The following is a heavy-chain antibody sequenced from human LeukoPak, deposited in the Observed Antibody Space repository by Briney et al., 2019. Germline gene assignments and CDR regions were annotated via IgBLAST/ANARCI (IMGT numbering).Heavy chain of an antibody. CDR1: GGTFSSYA. D-gene: IGHD3-22*01. Sequence: ASVKVSCKASGGTFSSYAISWVRQATGQGLEWMGWMNPNSGNTGYAQKFQGRVTMTRNTSISTAYMELSSLRSEDTAVYYCARGPLDSEIWGQGTMVTVSS. J-gene: IGHJ3*02. CDR2: MNPNSGNT. CDR3: ARGPLDSEI. V-gene: IGHV1-8*02.